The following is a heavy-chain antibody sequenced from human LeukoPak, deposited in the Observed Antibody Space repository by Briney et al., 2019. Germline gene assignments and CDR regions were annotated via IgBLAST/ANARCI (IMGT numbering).Heavy chain of an antibody. V-gene: IGHV3-30-3*01. CDR2: ISYDGGST. CDR3: ARDTSMRSDY. D-gene: IGHD2/OR15-2a*01. CDR1: GFTFSSNA. J-gene: IGHJ4*02. Sequence: PGGSLRLSCAASGFTFSSNAIHWVRQAPGKGLEWVAEISYDGGSTYYADSVKGRFTVSRDNSKNTLYLQMNSLRAEDTGVYYCARDTSMRSDYWGQGTLVAVSP.